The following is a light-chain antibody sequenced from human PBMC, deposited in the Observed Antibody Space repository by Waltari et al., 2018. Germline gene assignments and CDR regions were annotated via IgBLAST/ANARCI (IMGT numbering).Light chain of an antibody. CDR2: AAS. V-gene: IGKV1-27*01. J-gene: IGKJ5*01. CDR1: QGISNY. Sequence: DIQITQPPFSLSASVGDRVPITCRESQGISNYLAWYQQQPGKVPKSLIYAASTLQSGVPSRFSGSGSGTDFTLTISSLQPEDVATYYCQEYNSAPDTFGQGTRLEIK. CDR3: QEYNSAPDT.